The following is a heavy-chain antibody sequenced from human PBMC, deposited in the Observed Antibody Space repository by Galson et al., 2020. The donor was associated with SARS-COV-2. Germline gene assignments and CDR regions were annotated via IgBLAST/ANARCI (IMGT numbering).Heavy chain of an antibody. V-gene: IGHV3-48*03. CDR2: ISSRGTYI. J-gene: IGHJ3*02. Sequence: GGSLRLSCAASGFPFSTYEMSWVRQAPGKGLEWVSYISSRGTYIHYADSLKGRFTISRDNDKNSLYLQMNSLSAEDTALYYCVRFRVQVAVSYTGPRLALDGFDIWGQGTMVTVS. D-gene: IGHD3-16*01. CDR3: VRFRVQVAVSYTGPRLALDGFDI. CDR1: GFPFSTYE.